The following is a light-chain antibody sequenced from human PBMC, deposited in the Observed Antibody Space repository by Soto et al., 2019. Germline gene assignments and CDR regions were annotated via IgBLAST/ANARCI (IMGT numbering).Light chain of an antibody. CDR1: QSISSY. CDR2: AAS. Sequence: DIQMTQSPSSLSASVGDRVTITCRASQSISSYLNWYQQKPGKAPKLLIYAASSLQSGVPSRFSGSGSGTEFTLTISSLQPEDSATYYCQHYNSYSEAFGQGTKVDIK. CDR3: QHYNSYSEA. V-gene: IGKV1-39*01. J-gene: IGKJ1*01.